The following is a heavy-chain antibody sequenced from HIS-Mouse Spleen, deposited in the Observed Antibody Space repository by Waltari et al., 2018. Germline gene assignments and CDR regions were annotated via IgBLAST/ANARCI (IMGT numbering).Heavy chain of an antibody. CDR3: ARRRGWFDY. D-gene: IGHD6-19*01. V-gene: IGHV4-39*01. CDR1: GGSISSSSYY. Sequence: QLQLQESGPGLVKPSETLSLTCTVSGGSISSSSYYWGWIRQPPGKGLEWIWSIYYSGLTYYNPSLKSRVTISVDTSKNQFSLKLSSVTAADTAVYYCARRRGWFDYWGQGTLVTVSS. CDR2: IYYSGLT. J-gene: IGHJ4*02.